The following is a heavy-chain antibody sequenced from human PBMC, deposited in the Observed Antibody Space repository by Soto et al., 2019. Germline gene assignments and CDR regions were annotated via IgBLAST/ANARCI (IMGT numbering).Heavy chain of an antibody. CDR2: IIVGGGDR. V-gene: IGHV3-23*01. D-gene: IGHD2-15*01. J-gene: IGHJ3*02. CDR1: GFTFTNYA. CDR3: AKDDLTQTDCSGHTCLTLGPLDM. Sequence: PGGSLRLSCAASGFTFTNYAMTWVRQAPGKGLEWVSSIIVGGGDRFYADSVKGRFTISRDNSQNTVYLQMNSLRVEDTAFYYCAKDDLTQTDCSGHTCLTLGPLDMWGQGALVTVSS.